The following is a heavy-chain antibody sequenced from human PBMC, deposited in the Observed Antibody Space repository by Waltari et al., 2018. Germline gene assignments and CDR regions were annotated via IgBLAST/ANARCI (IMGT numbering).Heavy chain of an antibody. CDR2: IYHSGST. Sequence: QVQLQESGPGLVKPSQTLSLTCTVSGGSISSGGYYWSWIRQPPGKGLEWIGYIYHSGSTYYNPSLKSRVTISVDRSKNQFSLKLSSVTAADTAVYYCARENYDFWSGDDAFDIWGQGTMVTVSS. CDR1: GGSISSGGYY. CDR3: ARENYDFWSGDDAFDI. D-gene: IGHD3-3*01. V-gene: IGHV4-30-2*01. J-gene: IGHJ3*02.